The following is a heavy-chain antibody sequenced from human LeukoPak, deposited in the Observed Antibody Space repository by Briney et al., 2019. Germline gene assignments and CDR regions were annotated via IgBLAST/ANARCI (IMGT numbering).Heavy chain of an antibody. V-gene: IGHV4-39*07. CDR1: GGSISSSSYY. CDR2: IYYSGST. Sequence: SETLSLTCTVSGGSISSSSYYWGWIRQPPGKGLEWIGSIYYSGSTYYSPSLKSRVTISLDTSKNQFSLKLSSVTAADTAVYHCARDRQQLVRGDHFDYWGQGNLVTVSS. J-gene: IGHJ4*02. D-gene: IGHD6-13*01. CDR3: ARDRQQLVRGDHFDY.